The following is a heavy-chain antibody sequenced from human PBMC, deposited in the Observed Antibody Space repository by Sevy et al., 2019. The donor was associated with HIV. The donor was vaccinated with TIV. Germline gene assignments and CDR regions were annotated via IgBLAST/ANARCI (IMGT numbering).Heavy chain of an antibody. D-gene: IGHD3-10*01. CDR3: ARPYGSGSWEAFDV. CDR1: GFNFDSYT. CDR2: ISGSSNYI. V-gene: IGHV3-21*01. Sequence: GGSLRLSCAASGFNFDSYTMNWVRQAPGQGLEWVSSISGSSNYIYYADSLKGRFTISRDNAKNSVYLQMNSLRVDDTAVYFCARPYGSGSWEAFDVWGQGTVVTVSS. J-gene: IGHJ3*01.